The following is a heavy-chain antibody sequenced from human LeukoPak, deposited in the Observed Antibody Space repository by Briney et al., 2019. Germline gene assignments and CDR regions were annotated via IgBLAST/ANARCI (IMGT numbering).Heavy chain of an antibody. CDR2: ISSSSSYI. CDR3: ARVGRGSYSHFDY. CDR1: GFTFSSYS. J-gene: IGHJ4*02. D-gene: IGHD1-26*01. Sequence: GGSLRLSCAASGFTFSSYSMNWVRQAPGKGLEWVSSISSSSSYIYYADSVKGRFTISRDNAKNSLYLQMNSLRAEDTAVYYCARVGRGSYSHFDYWGQGTLVTVPS. V-gene: IGHV3-21*01.